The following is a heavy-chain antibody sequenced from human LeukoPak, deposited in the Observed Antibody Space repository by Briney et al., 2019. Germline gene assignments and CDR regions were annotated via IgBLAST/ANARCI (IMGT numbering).Heavy chain of an antibody. CDR2: ISGSGGST. V-gene: IGHV3-23*01. CDR3: AKDSLGSSSWYHNWFDP. CDR1: GFTFSSYA. D-gene: IGHD6-13*01. Sequence: GGSLRLSCAASGFTFSSYAMSWVRQAPGKGLEWVSAISGSGGSTYYADSVKGRFTISRDNAKNTLYLQMNSLRAEDTAVYYCAKDSLGSSSWYHNWFDPWGQGTLVTVSS. J-gene: IGHJ5*02.